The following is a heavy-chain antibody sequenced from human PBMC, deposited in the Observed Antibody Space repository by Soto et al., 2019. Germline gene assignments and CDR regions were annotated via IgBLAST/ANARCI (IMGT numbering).Heavy chain of an antibody. J-gene: IGHJ6*03. D-gene: IGHD6-19*01. CDR3: AKDISAVDYYYMDV. CDR2: ISWNSGSI. CDR1: GFTFDDYA. Sequence: EVQLVESGGGLVQPGRSLRLSCAASGFTFDDYAMHWVRQAPGKGLEWVSGISWNSGSIGYADSVKGRFTISRDNAKNSLYLQMNNLRAEDTALYYCAKDISAVDYYYMDVWGKGTTVTVSS. V-gene: IGHV3-9*01.